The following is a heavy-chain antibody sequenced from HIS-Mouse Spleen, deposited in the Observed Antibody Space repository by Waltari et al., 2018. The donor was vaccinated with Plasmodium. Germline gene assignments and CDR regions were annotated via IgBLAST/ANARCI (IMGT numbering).Heavy chain of an antibody. V-gene: IGHV4-38-2*02. D-gene: IGHD3-10*01. Sequence: QVQLQESGPGLVKPSETLSLTCTVSGYSISSGYYWGWIRQPPGKGLEWIGSIYNSGSTYYNPALKRRVTISVDTSKNQFSLKLSSVTAADTAVYYCARVDYGSGDYYYYYGMDVWGQGTTVTVSS. J-gene: IGHJ6*02. CDR1: GYSISSGYY. CDR2: IYNSGST. CDR3: ARVDYGSGDYYYYYGMDV.